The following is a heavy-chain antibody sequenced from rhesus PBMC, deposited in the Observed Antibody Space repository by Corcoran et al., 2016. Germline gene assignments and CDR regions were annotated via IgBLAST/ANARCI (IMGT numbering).Heavy chain of an antibody. Sequence: EVQLVQSGAAVTRPGESLKISCKTSGSSFPSYWISWVGPMPGQGLECMGASDPGDAESRYSQSFQGKVTIAAEKSISAAYLQWGSLKASDCATYYCAKERDTGYNSWDVWGRGVLVTVSS. V-gene: IGHV5-2*01. J-gene: IGHJ5-2*02. CDR1: GSSFPSYW. CDR3: AKERDTGYNSWDV. CDR2: SDPGDAES. D-gene: IGHD5-42*01.